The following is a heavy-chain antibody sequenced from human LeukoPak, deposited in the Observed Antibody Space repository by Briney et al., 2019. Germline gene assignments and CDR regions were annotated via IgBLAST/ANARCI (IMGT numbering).Heavy chain of an antibody. J-gene: IGHJ6*03. CDR3: ARGDDFWSGYKGNYYYYYMDV. Sequence: ASVKVSCKASGGTFSSYAISWVRQAPGQGLEWMGGIIPIFGTANYAQKFQGRVTITTDESTSTAYMELSSLRSEDTAVYYCARGDDFWSGYKGNYYYYYMDVWGKGTTVTVSS. V-gene: IGHV1-69*05. CDR2: IIPIFGTA. D-gene: IGHD3-3*01. CDR1: GGTFSSYA.